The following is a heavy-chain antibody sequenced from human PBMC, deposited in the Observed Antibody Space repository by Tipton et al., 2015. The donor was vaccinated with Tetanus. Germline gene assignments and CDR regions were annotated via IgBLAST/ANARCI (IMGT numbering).Heavy chain of an antibody. V-gene: IGHV4-34*01. Sequence: TLSLTCDVYDGSFSAYYWTWIRQPPGKGLEWIGEINHTGSTNYNPSLRRRVTISIGTSNNQFSLKLNSVTAADSAVYYCAKYDSSGFGGYYGLDVWGQGTTVTVS. CDR3: AKYDSSGFGGYYGLDV. D-gene: IGHD3-22*01. CDR2: INHTGST. CDR1: DGSFSAYY. J-gene: IGHJ6*02.